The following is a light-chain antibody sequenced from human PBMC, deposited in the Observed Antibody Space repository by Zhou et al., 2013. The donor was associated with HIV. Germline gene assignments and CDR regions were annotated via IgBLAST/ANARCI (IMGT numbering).Light chain of an antibody. J-gene: IGKJ3*01. V-gene: IGKV1-33*01. CDR1: QDINKY. CDR2: DAS. Sequence: DIQMTQSPSSLSASVGDRVTITCQASQDINKYLNWYQQKPGKAPKLLMYDASNLETGVPSRFSGSGSGTDFTFTISSLQPEDFATYYCQQYGNVPFTFG. CDR3: QQYGNVPFT.